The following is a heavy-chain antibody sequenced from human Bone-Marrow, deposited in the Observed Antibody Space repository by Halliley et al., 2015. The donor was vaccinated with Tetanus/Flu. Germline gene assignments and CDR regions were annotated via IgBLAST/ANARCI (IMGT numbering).Heavy chain of an antibody. CDR1: GGSLSSGTYD. V-gene: IGHV4-39*01. Sequence: TLSLTCTISGGSLSSGTYDWGWIRQPPGKGVEWIGTFYYSGSTYYNPSLRSRVTIFVDTSKNLFSLRRSSVTAADRAVYYCARGLIMDVWGQGTTVTVSS. J-gene: IGHJ6*02. CDR2: FYYSGST. CDR3: ARGLIMDV.